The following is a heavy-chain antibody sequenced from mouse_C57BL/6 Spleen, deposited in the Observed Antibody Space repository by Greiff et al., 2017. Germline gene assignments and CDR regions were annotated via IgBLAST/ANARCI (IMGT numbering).Heavy chain of an antibody. D-gene: IGHD1-1*01. CDR3: AREDYYYGSSPYYFDY. Sequence: VKLQQSGAELVKPGASVKISCKASGYAFSSYWMNWVKQRPGKGLEWIGQIYPGDGDTNYNGKFKGKATLTADKSSSTAYMQLSSLTSEDSAVYFCAREDYYYGSSPYYFDYWGQGTTLTVSS. V-gene: IGHV1-80*01. J-gene: IGHJ2*01. CDR1: GYAFSSYW. CDR2: IYPGDGDT.